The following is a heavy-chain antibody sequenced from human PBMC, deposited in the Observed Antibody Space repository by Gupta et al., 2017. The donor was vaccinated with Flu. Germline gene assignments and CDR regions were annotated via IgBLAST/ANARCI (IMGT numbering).Heavy chain of an antibody. V-gene: IGHV3-49*02. Sequence: RQAPGKGLEWVGFIRSKAFGGTTEYAASVKGRFTVSRDDSKSIAYLQMNSLKTEDTAVYYCIAYCGGDCSSDWGQGTLVTVSS. CDR3: IAYCGGDCSSD. D-gene: IGHD2-21*02. J-gene: IGHJ4*02. CDR2: IRSKAFGGTT.